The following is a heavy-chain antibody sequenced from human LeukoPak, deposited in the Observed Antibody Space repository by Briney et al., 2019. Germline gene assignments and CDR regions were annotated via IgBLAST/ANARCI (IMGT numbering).Heavy chain of an antibody. J-gene: IGHJ4*02. CDR2: IYTTGST. V-gene: IGHV4-4*07. D-gene: IGHD6-19*01. Sequence: SETLSLTRTISGGSISSYYWSWIRQPAGKGLEWIGRIYTTGSTNYNPSLKSRVTMSADTSKNQFSLKLSSVTAADTAVYCCARDLNVAVAGPIFDSWGQGTLVTVSS. CDR3: ARDLNVAVAGPIFDS. CDR1: GGSISSYY.